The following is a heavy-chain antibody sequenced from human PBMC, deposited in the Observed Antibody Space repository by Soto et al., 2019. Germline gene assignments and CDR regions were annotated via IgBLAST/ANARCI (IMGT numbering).Heavy chain of an antibody. CDR1: GFMFDNYA. V-gene: IGHV3-23*01. J-gene: IGHJ5*02. CDR3: AKGRYFDTSGGCVTS. CDR2: ISGSGHGT. Sequence: EVKLLESGGGLVPPGASARLSCITSGFMFDNYAMSWVRQSPGRGLEWVAAISGSGHGTVYTQSVQGRFIISRDKSKKTLFLQMKNLRDEDTAVYYCAKGRYFDTSGGCVTSWGLGTLVSVSA. D-gene: IGHD3-22*01.